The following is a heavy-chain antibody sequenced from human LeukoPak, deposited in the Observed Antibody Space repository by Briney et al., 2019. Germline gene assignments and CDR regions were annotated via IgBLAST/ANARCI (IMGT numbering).Heavy chain of an antibody. Sequence: PGGSLRLSCAASGFTFSSYAMSWVRQAPGKGLEWVSAISGSGGSTYYADSVKGRFTISRDNSKNTLYLQMNSLRAEDTAVYYCAKDYRSGYYYYYMDVWGKGTTVTVSS. D-gene: IGHD3-16*02. J-gene: IGHJ6*03. CDR3: AKDYRSGYYYYYMDV. V-gene: IGHV3-23*01. CDR2: ISGSGGST. CDR1: GFTFSSYA.